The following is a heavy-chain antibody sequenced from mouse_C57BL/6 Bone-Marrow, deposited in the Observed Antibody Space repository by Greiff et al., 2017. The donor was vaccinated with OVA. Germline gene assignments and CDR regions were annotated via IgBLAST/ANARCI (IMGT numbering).Heavy chain of an antibody. Sequence: VQLQQSGAELARPGASVKLSCKASGYTFTSYGISWVKQRTGQGLEWIGEIYPRSGNTYYNEKFKGKATLTADKSSSTAYMELRSLTSEDSAVYFWARGGYGKKFDYWGQGTTVTVSA. CDR2: IYPRSGNT. CDR3: ARGGYGKKFDY. J-gene: IGHJ2*01. V-gene: IGHV1-81*01. D-gene: IGHD2-10*02. CDR1: GYTFTSYG.